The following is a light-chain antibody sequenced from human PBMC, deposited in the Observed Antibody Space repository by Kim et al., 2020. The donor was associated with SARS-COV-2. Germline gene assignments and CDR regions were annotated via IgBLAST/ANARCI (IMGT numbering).Light chain of an antibody. V-gene: IGKV3-11*01. CDR3: QQRSDGNT. Sequence: LSLYPGERATLACSASQSVSSSLAWYQRKPGKAPRLLIYDASTRATGIPARFSGSGSGTDFTLTISSLEPEDFAVYYCQQRSDGNTFGQGTKLEI. CDR1: QSVSSS. CDR2: DAS. J-gene: IGKJ2*01.